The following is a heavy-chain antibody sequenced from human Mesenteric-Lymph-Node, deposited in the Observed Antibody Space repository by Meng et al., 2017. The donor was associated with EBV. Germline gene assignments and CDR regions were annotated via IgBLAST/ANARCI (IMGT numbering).Heavy chain of an antibody. Sequence: VETQDRGPGLVQPSVALPLNCAVSGGFISSSNWWTWVRQPPGKGLGWIGEIFPTGGTNYNPSLKSRVTISVDKSKNQFSLKLSSVTAADTAVYYCAREGEVGYYESSGYYYWGQGTLVTVSS. V-gene: IGHV4-4*02. CDR1: GGFISSSNW. CDR2: IFPTGGT. J-gene: IGHJ4*02. D-gene: IGHD3-22*01. CDR3: AREGEVGYYESSGYYY.